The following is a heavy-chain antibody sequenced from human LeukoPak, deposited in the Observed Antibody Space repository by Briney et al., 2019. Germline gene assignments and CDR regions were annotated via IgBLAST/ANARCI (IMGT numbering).Heavy chain of an antibody. V-gene: IGHV3-66*01. CDR2: IYSGGST. CDR1: GFAVSSNY. Sequence: GGSLRLSCAASGFAVSSNYMSWVRQAPGKGLEWVSVIYSGGSTYYADSVKGRFTISRDSSKNTLYLQMNSLRAEDTAVYYCARGASVVTAYFDYWGQGTLVTVSS. D-gene: IGHD2-21*02. CDR3: ARGASVVTAYFDY. J-gene: IGHJ4*02.